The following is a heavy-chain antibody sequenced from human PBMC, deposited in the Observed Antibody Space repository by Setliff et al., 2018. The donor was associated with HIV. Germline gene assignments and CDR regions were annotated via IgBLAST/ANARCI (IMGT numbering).Heavy chain of an antibody. V-gene: IGHV4-39*01. CDR2: VHYSGTT. CDR3: ARHVTTYDFWQTSASAEALNY. J-gene: IGHJ4*02. D-gene: IGHD3-3*01. Sequence: SETLSLTCTVSGGSISRSAPYWAWIRQPPGKGLQWIGTVHYSGTTHYNPSLKSRVIVSVDTYNSQLSLVLTPVTSADASIYYCARHVTTYDFWQTSASAEALNYWGQGTLVTVSS. CDR1: GGSISRSAPY.